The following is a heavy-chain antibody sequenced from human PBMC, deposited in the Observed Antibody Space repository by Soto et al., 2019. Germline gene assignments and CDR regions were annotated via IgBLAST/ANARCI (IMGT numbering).Heavy chain of an antibody. CDR2: IIPIFGTA. J-gene: IGHJ6*02. CDR1: GGTFSSYA. Sequence: QVQLVQSGAEVKKPGSSVKVSCKASGGTFSSYAISWVRQAPGQGLEWMGGIIPIFGTANYAQKFQGRVTITADESTSTAYMEVSSLSSEDTAVYYCARDGVVAAAGPPLYYYDMDVWGQGTTVTVSS. CDR3: ARDGVVAAAGPPLYYYDMDV. V-gene: IGHV1-69*01. D-gene: IGHD6-13*01.